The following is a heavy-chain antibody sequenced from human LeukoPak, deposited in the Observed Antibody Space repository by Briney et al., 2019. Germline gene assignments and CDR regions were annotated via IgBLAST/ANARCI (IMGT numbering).Heavy chain of an antibody. V-gene: IGHV4-31*03. Sequence: KPSESLSLTCTVSGGSISSGGYYWIWIRQHPGKGLEWIGYIYYSGSTYYNPYLKSRVTISVDTSKNQFSLKLSSVTAADTAVYYCARDGEYSSSSFYYGMDVWGQGTTVTVSS. CDR1: GGSISSGGYY. CDR2: IYYSGST. J-gene: IGHJ6*02. CDR3: ARDGEYSSSSFYYGMDV. D-gene: IGHD6-6*01.